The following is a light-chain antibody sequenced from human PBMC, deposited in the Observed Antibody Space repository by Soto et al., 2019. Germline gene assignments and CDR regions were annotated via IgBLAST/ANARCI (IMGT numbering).Light chain of an antibody. J-gene: IGLJ2*01. CDR2: RNN. Sequence: QSVLTQPPSASGTPGQRVTVSCSGSSSNLGTNTVTWYLQLPGTAPKLLISRNNQRPSGVPDRFSGSKSGTSASLAISWLQSEDEADYYCAAWDDSLNGPVFGGGTKLTVL. V-gene: IGLV1-44*01. CDR1: SSNLGTNT. CDR3: AAWDDSLNGPV.